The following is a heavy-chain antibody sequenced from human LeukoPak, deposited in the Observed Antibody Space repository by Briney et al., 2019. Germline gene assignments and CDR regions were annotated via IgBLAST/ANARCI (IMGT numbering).Heavy chain of an antibody. CDR1: GYTFTSYD. D-gene: IGHD4-17*01. Sequence: GGSVKVSCKASGYTFTSYDINWVRQATGQGLEWMGWMNPNSGNTGYAQKLQGRVTMTTDTSTSTAYMELRSLRSDDTAVYYCARDHRLGRKTTVTPGYWGQGTLVTVSS. V-gene: IGHV1-8*01. J-gene: IGHJ4*02. CDR2: MNPNSGNT. CDR3: ARDHRLGRKTTVTPGY.